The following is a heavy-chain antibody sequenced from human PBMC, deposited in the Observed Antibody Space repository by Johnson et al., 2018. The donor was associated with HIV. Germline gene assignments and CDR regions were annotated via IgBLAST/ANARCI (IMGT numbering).Heavy chain of an antibody. CDR2: ISWNSDTI. CDR3: ARERASSAFDI. CDR1: GFTFSSYT. J-gene: IGHJ3*02. V-gene: IGHV3-9*01. Sequence: VQLVESGGGVVQPGRSLRLSCAASGFTFSSYTMHWVRQAPGKGLEWVSGISWNSDTIVYAASVKGRFTISRDNAKNSLYLQMNSLRAEDTAVYYCARERASSAFDIWGQGTMVTVSS.